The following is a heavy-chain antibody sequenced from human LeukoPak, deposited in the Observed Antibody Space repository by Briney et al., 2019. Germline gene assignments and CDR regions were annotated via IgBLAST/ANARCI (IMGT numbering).Heavy chain of an antibody. J-gene: IGHJ5*02. V-gene: IGHV4-34*01. D-gene: IGHD3-22*01. CDR3: AGDYDSSGYYYSS. CDR1: GGSFSSYY. CDR2: INHSGST. Sequence: PSETLSLTCAVHGGSFSSYYWSWIRQPPGKGLEWIGEINHSGSTNYNPSLKSRVTISVDMSKNQFSLKLSSVTAADTAVYYCAGDYDSSGYYYSSWGQGTLVTVSS.